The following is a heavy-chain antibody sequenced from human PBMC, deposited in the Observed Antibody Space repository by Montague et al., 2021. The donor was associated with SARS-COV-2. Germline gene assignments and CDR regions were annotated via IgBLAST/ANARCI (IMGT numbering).Heavy chain of an antibody. CDR1: GGSISSSSYR. J-gene: IGHJ4*02. CDR2: IYYSGST. V-gene: IGHV4-39*01. D-gene: IGHD4-23*01. CDR3: ASLRYYGGNSGFQGLVDF. Sequence: SETLSLTCIVSGGSISSSSYRWCWIRQPPGKVLEWIMTIYYSGSTYYNPSLKSRVTISVDTSKNQFSLKLSSVTAADTAVYYCASLRYYGGNSGFQGLVDFWGQGALVTVSS.